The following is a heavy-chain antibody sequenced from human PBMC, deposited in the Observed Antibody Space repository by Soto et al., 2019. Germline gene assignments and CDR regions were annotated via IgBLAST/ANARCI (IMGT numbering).Heavy chain of an antibody. CDR3: RVMITIFGVVISPTFDY. CDR2: IIPIFGTA. Sequence: SVKVSCKASGGTFSSYAISWVRQAPGQGLEWMGGIIPIFGTANYAQKFQGRVTITADESTSTAYMELSSLRSEDTAVYYCRVMITIFGVVISPTFDYWSQGTLVTVSS. J-gene: IGHJ4*02. V-gene: IGHV1-69*13. D-gene: IGHD3-3*01. CDR1: GGTFSSYA.